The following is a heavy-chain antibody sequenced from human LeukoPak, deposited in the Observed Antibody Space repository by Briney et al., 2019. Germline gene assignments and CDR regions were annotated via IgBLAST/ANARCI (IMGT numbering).Heavy chain of an antibody. V-gene: IGHV3-30*02. J-gene: IGHJ4*02. D-gene: IGHD6-13*01. CDR3: AKDTAYSSSWYFFDY. CDR2: IRYDGNNK. Sequence: GGSLRLSCAASGFTFSSYGMHWVRQAPGKGLEGVAFIRYDGNNKYYADSVKGRFTISRDNSKNTLYLQMNSLRAEDMAVYYCAKDTAYSSSWYFFDYWGQGTLVTVSS. CDR1: GFTFSSYG.